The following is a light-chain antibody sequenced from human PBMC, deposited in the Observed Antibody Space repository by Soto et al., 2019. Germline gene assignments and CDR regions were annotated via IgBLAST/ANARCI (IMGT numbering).Light chain of an antibody. J-gene: IGKJ2*01. Sequence: DIVLTQTPLSSPVTLGQPASISCRSSQSLLHSDGETYLSWLQQRPGQPPRLLIYKISNRFSGVPDCFSCSGAGTDFTLKISRVVAEDVGIYYCMQAPEYPPYTFGQGTKLEIK. V-gene: IGKV2-24*01. CDR1: QSLLHSDGETY. CDR2: KIS. CDR3: MQAPEYPPYT.